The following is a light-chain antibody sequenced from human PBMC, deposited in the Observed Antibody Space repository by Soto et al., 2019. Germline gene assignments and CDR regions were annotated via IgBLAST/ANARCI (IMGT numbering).Light chain of an antibody. V-gene: IGKV1-33*01. CDR3: QQYQSFSLT. CDR1: QDISNY. J-gene: IGKJ4*01. Sequence: DIQMTQSPSSLSASVGARVTITCQASQDISNYLNWYQQKPGKAPKLLIYDASNLETGVPSRFSGSGSGTDFTFTISSLQPEDIATYYCQQYQSFSLTFGGGTRVEVK. CDR2: DAS.